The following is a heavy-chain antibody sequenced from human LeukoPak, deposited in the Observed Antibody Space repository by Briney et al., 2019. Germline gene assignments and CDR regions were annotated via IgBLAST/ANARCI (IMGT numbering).Heavy chain of an antibody. Sequence: GGSLRLSCAASGFTFSSYEMNWVRQAPGKGLEWVSSISTSSLYIHYADSLKGRFTISRHNAKNSLYLQMDSLRVEDTAVYYCARDESNIPGASSSFVYWGQGARVTVSS. D-gene: IGHD6-6*01. CDR1: GFTFSSYE. J-gene: IGHJ4*02. CDR2: ISTSSLYI. CDR3: ARDESNIPGASSSFVY. V-gene: IGHV3-21*01.